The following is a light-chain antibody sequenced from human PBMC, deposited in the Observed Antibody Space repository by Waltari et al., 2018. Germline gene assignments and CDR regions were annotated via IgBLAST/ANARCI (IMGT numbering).Light chain of an antibody. CDR2: HAS. V-gene: IGKV3D-15*01. Sequence: AVSPGERATLSCRTSPSIGSSLAWYQQKPGQSPRLLIYHASTRATGIPARFSGSGSETEFTLTISSLQSEDSAVYYCQQYNNWPPGTFGQGTRVEV. CDR3: QQYNNWPPGT. J-gene: IGKJ1*01. CDR1: PSIGSS.